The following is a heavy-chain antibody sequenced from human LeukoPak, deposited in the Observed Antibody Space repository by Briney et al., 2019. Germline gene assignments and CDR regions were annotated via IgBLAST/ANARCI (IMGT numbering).Heavy chain of an antibody. V-gene: IGHV3-74*01. CDR1: GFIFSSSW. CDR2: INSDGSIT. Sequence: PGGSLRLSCAASGFIFSSSWMHWVRHGPGKGLVWVSRINSDGSITTYADSVRGRFTISRDNAKDTLYLQMNSLRAEDTAVYYCARPTSGSNNWFDPWGQGTLVTVSS. CDR3: ARPTSGSNNWFDP. D-gene: IGHD3-22*01. J-gene: IGHJ5*02.